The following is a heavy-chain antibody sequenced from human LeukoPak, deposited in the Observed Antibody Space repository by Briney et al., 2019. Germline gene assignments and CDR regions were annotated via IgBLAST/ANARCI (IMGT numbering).Heavy chain of an antibody. Sequence: SETLSLTCTVSGGSISSYYWSWIRQPPGKGLEWIGYIYYSGSTNYNPSLKSRVTISVDTSKNQFSLKLSSVTAADTAVYYCARGSSEYYETPDYYYGMDVWGQGTTVTVSS. CDR1: GGSISSYY. D-gene: IGHD3-3*01. V-gene: IGHV4-59*01. CDR2: IYYSGST. CDR3: ARGSSEYYETPDYYYGMDV. J-gene: IGHJ6*02.